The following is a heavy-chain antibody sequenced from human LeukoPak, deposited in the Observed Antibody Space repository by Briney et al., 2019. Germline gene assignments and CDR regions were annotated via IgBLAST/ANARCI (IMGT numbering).Heavy chain of an antibody. J-gene: IGHJ6*03. D-gene: IGHD3-3*01. Sequence: GSLRLSCAASGFTVSSNYMSWVRQPPGKGLEWIGEIYHSGSTNYNPSLKSRVTISVDKSKNQFSLKLSSVTAADTAVYYCARHSITIFGVVPYYMDVWGKGTTVTVSS. CDR1: GFTVSSNY. V-gene: IGHV4-4*02. CDR3: ARHSITIFGVVPYYMDV. CDR2: IYHSGST.